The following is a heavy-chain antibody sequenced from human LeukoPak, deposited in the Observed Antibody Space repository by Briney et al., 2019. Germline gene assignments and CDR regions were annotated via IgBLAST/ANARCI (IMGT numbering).Heavy chain of an antibody. Sequence: GGSLRLSCAASGFTFSSYWMHWVRQAPGKGLVWVSRINSDGSSTSYADSVKGRFTISRDNAKNTLYLQMNSLRAEDTAVYYCAREHYLVSLDYYYGMDVWGQGTTVTVPS. CDR3: AREHYLVSLDYYYGMDV. CDR2: INSDGSST. J-gene: IGHJ6*02. D-gene: IGHD2/OR15-2a*01. CDR1: GFTFSSYW. V-gene: IGHV3-74*01.